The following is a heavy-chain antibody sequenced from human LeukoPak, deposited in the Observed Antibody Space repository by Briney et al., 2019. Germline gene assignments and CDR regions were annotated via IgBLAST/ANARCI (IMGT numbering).Heavy chain of an antibody. J-gene: IGHJ3*02. Sequence: PGGSLRLSCAASGFTFSSYAMHGVRQAPGKGLEWVAVISYDGSSKYYADSVKGRFTISRDNSKNTLYLQMNSLRAEDTAVYYCARDLGYSYGLPNAFDIWGQGTMVTVSS. V-gene: IGHV3-30-3*01. CDR3: ARDLGYSYGLPNAFDI. CDR2: ISYDGSSK. CDR1: GFTFSSYA. D-gene: IGHD5-18*01.